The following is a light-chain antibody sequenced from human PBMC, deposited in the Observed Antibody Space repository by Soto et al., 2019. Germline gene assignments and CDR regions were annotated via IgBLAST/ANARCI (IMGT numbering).Light chain of an antibody. CDR3: QSYDSSLSGSV. CDR1: ISNIGAGYD. J-gene: IGLJ3*02. CDR2: GNS. Sequence: QSVLTQPPSVSGAPGQSVTISCTGSISNIGAGYDVHWYQQLPGTAPKLLIPGNSNRPSGVPDRFSGSKSGTSASLAITGLQAEDESDYYCQSYDSSLSGSVFGGGTKLTVL. V-gene: IGLV1-40*01.